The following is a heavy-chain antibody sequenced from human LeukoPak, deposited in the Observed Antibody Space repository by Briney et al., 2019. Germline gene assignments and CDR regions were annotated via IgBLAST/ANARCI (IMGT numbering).Heavy chain of an antibody. CDR2: ISSSSSTI. CDR3: ARDAKQWLATFFDY. D-gene: IGHD6-19*01. V-gene: IGHV3-48*01. Sequence: PGRSLRLSCAASGFTFSSYSMNWVRQAPGKGLEWVSYISSSSSTIYYADSVKGRFTISRDNAKNSLYLQMNSLRAEDTAVYYCARDAKQWLATFFDYWGQGTLVTVSS. J-gene: IGHJ4*02. CDR1: GFTFSSYS.